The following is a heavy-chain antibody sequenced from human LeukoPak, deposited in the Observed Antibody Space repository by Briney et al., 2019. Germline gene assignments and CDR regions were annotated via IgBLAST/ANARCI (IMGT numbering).Heavy chain of an antibody. D-gene: IGHD2-8*02. CDR1: GGSFSGDY. CDR3: ARVLYYFDY. Sequence: ASETLSLTCAVYGGSFSGDYWSWIRQPAGKGLGWIGEINHSGSTNYNPSLKSRVTISVDTSKNQFSLKLSSVTAADTAVYYCARVLYYFDYWGQGTLVTVSS. V-gene: IGHV4-34*01. J-gene: IGHJ4*02. CDR2: INHSGST.